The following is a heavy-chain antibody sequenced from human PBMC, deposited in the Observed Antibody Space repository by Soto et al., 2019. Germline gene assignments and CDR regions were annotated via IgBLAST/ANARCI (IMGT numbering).Heavy chain of an antibody. D-gene: IGHD1-1*01. V-gene: IGHV3-48*02. CDR2: ISSGSTTI. J-gene: IGHJ6*02. Sequence: GGSLRLSCAASGFSFSTSTMNWVRQAPGKGLKWVSYISSGSTTIYYADSVKGRFTISRDNGKNSLYLQMNSLRDEDTAVYYCARVRRNDASDYYGMDVWGQGTTVTVSS. CDR1: GFSFSTST. CDR3: ARVRRNDASDYYGMDV.